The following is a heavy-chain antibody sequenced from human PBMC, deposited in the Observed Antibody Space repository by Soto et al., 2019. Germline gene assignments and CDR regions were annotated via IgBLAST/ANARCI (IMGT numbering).Heavy chain of an antibody. D-gene: IGHD2-21*02. CDR1: GESISSSSYY. J-gene: IGHJ4*02. V-gene: IGHV4-39*01. CDR2: IYYSGRT. Sequence: LSLTCAVSGESISSSSYYWGWIRQPPGKGLEWIGSIYYSGRTYYNPSFKSRVTISIDTSKNQFSLKLSSVTATDTAVYYCARQRTTVVTQAYFDHWGQGALVTV. CDR3: ARQRTTVVTQAYFDH.